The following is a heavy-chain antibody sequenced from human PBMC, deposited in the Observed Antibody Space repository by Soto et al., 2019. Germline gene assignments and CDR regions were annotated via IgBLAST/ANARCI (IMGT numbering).Heavy chain of an antibody. J-gene: IGHJ4*02. D-gene: IGHD3-9*01. CDR1: GFSFNNYA. CDR2: IGHSGYSQ. CDR3: ARSDDKDILTGCYN. V-gene: IGHV3-23*01. Sequence: EVQLLESGGGLIQPGGSLRLSCAASGFSFNNYAMAWVRQAPGKALEWVSSIGHSGYSQNYGDSVKGRFTISRDNSNNILFLEMTGLRAEDTAVYYCARSDDKDILTGCYNWGQGALVTVSS.